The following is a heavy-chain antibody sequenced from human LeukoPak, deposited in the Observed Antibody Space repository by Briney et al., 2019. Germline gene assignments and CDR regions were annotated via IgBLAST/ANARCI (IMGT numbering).Heavy chain of an antibody. J-gene: IGHJ4*02. V-gene: IGHV3-33*01. CDR3: ARGAPRAGIVVAPAAILN. D-gene: IGHD2-2*01. CDR1: GFTFSSYG. CDR2: IWYDGSNK. Sequence: PGRSLRLSCAASGFTFSSYGMHWVRQAPGKGLEWVAVIWYDGSNKYYADSVKGRFTISRDNSKNTLYLQMNSLRAEDTAVYYCARGAPRAGIVVAPAAILNWGQGTLVTVSS.